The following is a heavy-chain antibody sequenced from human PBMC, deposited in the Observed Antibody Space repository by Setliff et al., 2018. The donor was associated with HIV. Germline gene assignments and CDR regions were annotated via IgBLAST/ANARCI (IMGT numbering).Heavy chain of an antibody. Sequence: KPSETLSLTCAVSGYSISSGYYWGWIRQPPGKGLEWSGSMYHNGRTYHNPSLKSRGTISVDTSKHQFSLKLSYVTAADTAFYYCARQSPQIRYLDWLNAFDIWGQGTMVTVSS. J-gene: IGHJ3*02. CDR2: MYHNGRT. CDR3: ARQSPQIRYLDWLNAFDI. V-gene: IGHV4-38-2*01. D-gene: IGHD3-9*01. CDR1: GYSISSGYY.